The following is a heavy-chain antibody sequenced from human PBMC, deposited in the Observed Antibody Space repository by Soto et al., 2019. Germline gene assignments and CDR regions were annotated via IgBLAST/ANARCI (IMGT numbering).Heavy chain of an antibody. CDR1: GGTFSSYA. J-gene: IGHJ5*02. Sequence: SVKVSCKASGGTFSSYAISWVRQAPGQGLEWMGGIIPIFGTANYAQKFQGRVTITADESTSTAYMELSSLRSEDTAVYYCARERSWDTAMVTAWFDPWGQGTLVTVSS. CDR2: IIPIFGTA. D-gene: IGHD5-18*01. V-gene: IGHV1-69*13. CDR3: ARERSWDTAMVTAWFDP.